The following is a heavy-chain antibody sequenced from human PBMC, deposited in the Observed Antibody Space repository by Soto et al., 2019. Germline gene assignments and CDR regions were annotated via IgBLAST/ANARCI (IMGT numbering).Heavy chain of an antibody. CDR3: ARQGFGELHGRVDV. J-gene: IGHJ6*02. D-gene: IGHD3-10*01. CDR2: MGYNGFT. Sequence: QVQLQESGPGLVKPSETLSLTCTISGGPMNNYYCSWFRQPRGQGLEWIGYMGYNGFTRYNPSLRSRVAISLDPAQNQFSLTLSSVTAADTALYYCARQGFGELHGRVDVWGQGITVTVSS. CDR1: GGPMNNYY. V-gene: IGHV4-59*08.